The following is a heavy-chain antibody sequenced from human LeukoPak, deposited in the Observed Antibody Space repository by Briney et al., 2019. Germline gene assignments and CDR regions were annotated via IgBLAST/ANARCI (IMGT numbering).Heavy chain of an antibody. D-gene: IGHD3-9*01. CDR3: AKDLPYDILTGYFTPGWQWFPYDY. V-gene: IGHV3-74*01. Sequence: GGSLRLSCAASGFTFSSYWMHWVRQAPGKGLVWVSRINSDGSSTSYADSVKGRFTISRDNSKNTLYLQMNSLRAEDTAVYYCAKDLPYDILTGYFTPGWQWFPYDYWGQGTLVTVSS. CDR2: INSDGSST. J-gene: IGHJ4*02. CDR1: GFTFSSYW.